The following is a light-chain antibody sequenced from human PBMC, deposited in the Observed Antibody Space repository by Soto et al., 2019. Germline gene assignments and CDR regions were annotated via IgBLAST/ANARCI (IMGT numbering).Light chain of an antibody. J-gene: IGKJ2*01. Sequence: EIVLTQSPGTLSLSPGERATLSCRASQSVSSSYLAWYQQKPGQAPRLLIYGASSRATGIPDRFSGSGSGTDFTLTISRLEPEDFAVYYCQQFGGSPMYTFGQGTRVELK. CDR1: QSVSSSY. CDR3: QQFGGSPMYT. V-gene: IGKV3-20*01. CDR2: GAS.